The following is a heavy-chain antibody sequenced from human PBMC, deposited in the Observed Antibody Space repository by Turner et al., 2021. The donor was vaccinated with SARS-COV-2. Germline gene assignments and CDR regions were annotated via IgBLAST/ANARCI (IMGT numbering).Heavy chain of an antibody. V-gene: IGHV3-53*04. D-gene: IGHD3-16*01. Sequence: EVQLVESGGGVVHPGGSLRLSCAASGFTVSSTYMSWVRQAPGKGLEWVSVIYSGGSTYYADSVKGRFTISRHNSKNTLYLQMNSLRAEDTAVYYCARETWGRDPDYWGQGTLVTVSS. CDR2: IYSGGST. CDR3: ARETWGRDPDY. J-gene: IGHJ4*02. CDR1: GFTVSSTY.